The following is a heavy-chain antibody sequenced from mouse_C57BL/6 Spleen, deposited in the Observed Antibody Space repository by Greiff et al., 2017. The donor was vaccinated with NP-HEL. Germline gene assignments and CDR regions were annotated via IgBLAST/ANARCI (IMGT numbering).Heavy chain of an antibody. V-gene: IGHV3-6*01. J-gene: IGHJ2*01. Sequence: EVQLVESGPGLVKPSQSLSLTCSVTGYSITSGYYWNWIRQFPGNKLEWMGYISYDGSNNYNPSLKNRISITRDTSKNQFFLKLNSVTTEDTATYYCAGGNPSYYFDYWGQGTTLTVSS. CDR2: ISYDGSN. CDR3: AGGNPSYYFDY. CDR1: GYSITSGYY.